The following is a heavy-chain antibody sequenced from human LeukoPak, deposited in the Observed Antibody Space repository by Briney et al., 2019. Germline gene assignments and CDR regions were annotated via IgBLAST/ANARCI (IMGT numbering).Heavy chain of an antibody. CDR3: AKSSRGYSHGHLDY. CDR2: ISSSSSTI. D-gene: IGHD5-18*01. CDR1: GFTFSSYS. V-gene: IGHV3-48*01. J-gene: IGHJ4*02. Sequence: GGSLRLSCAASGFTFSSYSMNWVRQAPGKGLEWVSYISSSSSTIYYADSVKGRFTISRDNSKNTLYLQMNSLRAEDTAVYYCAKSSRGYSHGHLDYWGQGTLVTVSS.